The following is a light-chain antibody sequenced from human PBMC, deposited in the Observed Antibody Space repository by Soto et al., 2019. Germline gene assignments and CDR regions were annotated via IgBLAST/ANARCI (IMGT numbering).Light chain of an antibody. CDR1: QSVSSN. CDR2: GAS. CDR3: QQYNNWPPYT. J-gene: IGKJ2*01. V-gene: IGKV3-15*01. Sequence: EIVMTQSPATLSVSPGERATLSCRASQSVSSNLAWYLQNPGQAPRLLIYGASTRATGIPARFSGSGSGTEFTLTISSLQSEDFAVYYCQQYNNWPPYTFGQGTKLEIK.